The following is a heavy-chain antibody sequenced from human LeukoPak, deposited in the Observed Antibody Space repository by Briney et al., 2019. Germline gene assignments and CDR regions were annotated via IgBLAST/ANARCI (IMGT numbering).Heavy chain of an antibody. CDR3: ARGAVYGGKNDY. CDR2: INPNSGGT. CDR1: GYTFTGYY. V-gene: IGHV1-2*02. D-gene: IGHD4-23*01. J-gene: IGHJ4*02. Sequence: ASVKVSCKASGYTFTGYYMHWVRQAPGQGLEWMGWINPNSGGTNYAQKFQGRVTMTRDTSISTAYMELSRLRSDDTAVHYCARGAVYGGKNDYWGQGTLVTVSS.